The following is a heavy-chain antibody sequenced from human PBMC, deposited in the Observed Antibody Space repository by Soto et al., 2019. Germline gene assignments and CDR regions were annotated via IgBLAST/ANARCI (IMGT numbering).Heavy chain of an antibody. Sequence: QVQLQESGPGLVKPSQTLSLTCTVSGGSISSGGYYWSWIRQHPGKGLEWIGYIYYSGSTYYNTSLKSRVTISVDTSKNQFSLKLSSVTAADTAVYYCARERTAMDARWFDYWGQGTLVTVSS. D-gene: IGHD5-18*01. J-gene: IGHJ4*02. CDR2: IYYSGST. V-gene: IGHV4-31*03. CDR3: ARERTAMDARWFDY. CDR1: GGSISSGGYY.